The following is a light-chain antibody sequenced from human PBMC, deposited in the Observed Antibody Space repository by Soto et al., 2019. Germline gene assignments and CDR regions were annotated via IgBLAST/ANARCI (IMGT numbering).Light chain of an antibody. Sequence: EIVLTESPATLSLSPGERANLYCRPSQSVSSYLAWFQQKPGQAPRLLTYDASNRDTGIPARFSGSGSGTDCTLTFSRLEPEDFEIYYCQQRSNWPLTFGGGTKVDIK. CDR3: QQRSNWPLT. J-gene: IGKJ4*01. CDR2: DAS. CDR1: QSVSSY. V-gene: IGKV3-11*01.